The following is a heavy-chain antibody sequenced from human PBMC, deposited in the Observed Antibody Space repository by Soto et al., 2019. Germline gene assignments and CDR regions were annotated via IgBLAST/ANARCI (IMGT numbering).Heavy chain of an antibody. CDR1: GFTFSSYA. J-gene: IGHJ4*02. Sequence: GGSLRLSCAASGFTFSSYAMHWVRQAPGKGLEWVAVISYDGSNKYYADSVKGRFTISRDNSKNTLYLQMNSLRAEDTAVYYCARVLRGYYFTYFDYWGQGTLVTVSS. D-gene: IGHD3-22*01. CDR3: ARVLRGYYFTYFDY. CDR2: ISYDGSNK. V-gene: IGHV3-30-3*01.